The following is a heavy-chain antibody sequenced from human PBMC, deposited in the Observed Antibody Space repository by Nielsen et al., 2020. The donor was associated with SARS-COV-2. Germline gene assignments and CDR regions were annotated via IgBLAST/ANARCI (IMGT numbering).Heavy chain of an antibody. J-gene: IGHJ4*02. CDR1: GGSISSGNYY. V-gene: IGHV3-7*01. CDR3: ARVGSYGDPEYLDY. Sequence: ETLSLTCTVSGGSISSGNYYWNWIRQPAGKGLEWVGNIKLDGSEKYYVDSVKGRFTISRDNARNTLYLQMNSLRVEDTAVYYCARVGSYGDPEYLDYWGQGALVTVSS. CDR2: IKLDGSEK. D-gene: IGHD4/OR15-4a*01.